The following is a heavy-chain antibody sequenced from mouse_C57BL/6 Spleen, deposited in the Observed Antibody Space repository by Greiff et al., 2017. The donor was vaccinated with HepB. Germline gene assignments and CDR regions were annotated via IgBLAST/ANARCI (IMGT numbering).Heavy chain of an antibody. CDR1: GYTFTDYY. J-gene: IGHJ2*01. CDR2: INPNNGGT. V-gene: IGHV1-26*01. D-gene: IGHD1-1*01. Sequence: EVQLQQSGPELVKPGASVKISCKASGYTFTDYYMNWVKQSHGKSLEWIGDINPNNGGTSYNQKFKGKATLTVDKSSSTAYMELRSLTSEDSAVYYCARMVITTVVFDYWGQGTTLTVSS. CDR3: ARMVITTVVFDY.